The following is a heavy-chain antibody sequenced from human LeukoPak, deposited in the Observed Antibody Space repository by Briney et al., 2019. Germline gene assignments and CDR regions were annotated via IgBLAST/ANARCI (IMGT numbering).Heavy chain of an antibody. CDR1: GFTFSDYY. V-gene: IGHV3-11*01. CDR2: ISSSGSTI. CDR3: ARVQGQTTVTYYYYYYGMDV. D-gene: IGHD4-17*01. Sequence: GGSLRLSCAASGFTFSDYYMSWIRQASGKGLEWVSYISSSGSTIYYADSVKGRFTISRDNAKNSLYLQMNSLRAEDTAVYYCARVQGQTTVTYYYYYYGMDVWGQGTTVTVSS. J-gene: IGHJ6*02.